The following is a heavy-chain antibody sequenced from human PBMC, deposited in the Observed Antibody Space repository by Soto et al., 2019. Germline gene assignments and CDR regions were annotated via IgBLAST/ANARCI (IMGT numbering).Heavy chain of an antibody. Sequence: EVQLLESGGGLVQPGGSLRLSCAGSGFTFINYAMNWVRQAPGKGLEWVAPISGGGDAPFFADSVRGRCTISRDNSKNTVTLQMNNLGVEDTAVYFCARKVPGSTSRPDYWYFALWGRGTLVTVSS. CDR3: ARKVPGSTSRPDYWYFAL. D-gene: IGHD3-10*01. J-gene: IGHJ2*01. CDR2: ISGGGDAP. V-gene: IGHV3-23*01. CDR1: GFTFINYA.